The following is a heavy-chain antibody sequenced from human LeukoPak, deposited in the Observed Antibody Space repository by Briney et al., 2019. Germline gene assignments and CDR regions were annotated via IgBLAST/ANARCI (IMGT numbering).Heavy chain of an antibody. D-gene: IGHD1-26*01. Sequence: ETLSLTCAVYGGSFSGYYWSWIRQAPGKGLEWVSSISSSSSYIYYADSVKGRFTISRDNAKNSLYLQMNSLRAEDTAVYYCARGLVGTFGYWGQGTLVTVSS. V-gene: IGHV3-21*01. CDR2: ISSSSSYI. CDR3: ARGLVGTFGY. J-gene: IGHJ4*02. CDR1: GGSFSGYY.